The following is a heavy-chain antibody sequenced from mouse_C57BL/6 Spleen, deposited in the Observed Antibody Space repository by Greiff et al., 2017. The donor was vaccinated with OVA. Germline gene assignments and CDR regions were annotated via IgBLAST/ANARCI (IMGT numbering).Heavy chain of an antibody. J-gene: IGHJ3*01. CDR3: ASRDSSGYPAAY. CDR1: GFSLTSYG. V-gene: IGHV2-6*01. CDR2: IWGVGST. Sequence: VQLVESGPGLVAPSQSLSITCTVSGFSLTSYGVDWVRQSPGKGLEWLGVIWGVGSTNYNSALKSRLSISKDNSKSQVFLKMNSLQTDDTAMYYCASRDSSGYPAAYWGQGTLVTVSA. D-gene: IGHD3-2*02.